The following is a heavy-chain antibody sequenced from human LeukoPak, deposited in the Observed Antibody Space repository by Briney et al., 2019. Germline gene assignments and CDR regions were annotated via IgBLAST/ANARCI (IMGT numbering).Heavy chain of an antibody. D-gene: IGHD5-12*01. V-gene: IGHV3-23*01. CDR1: GVTFSSDA. Sequence: GGSLRLSCAASGVTFSSDAMTWVRQAPGKGLEWFSDISGSGDSSYYADSVKGRFTISKDNSKNTLYLQMNSLRADDTAVYYCAKEVGSGYDFFDYWGQGTLVTVSS. CDR3: AKEVGSGYDFFDY. CDR2: ISGSGDSS. J-gene: IGHJ4*02.